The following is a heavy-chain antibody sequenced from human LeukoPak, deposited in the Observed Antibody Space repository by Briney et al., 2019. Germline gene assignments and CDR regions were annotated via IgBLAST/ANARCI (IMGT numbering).Heavy chain of an antibody. CDR3: ARQTAMGRSGDY. V-gene: IGHV5-51*01. CDR1: GYSFTSYW. J-gene: IGHJ4*02. CDR2: IDPSDSAT. D-gene: IGHD5-18*01. Sequence: AGESLKISCKASGYSFTSYWIGWVRQMPGKGLEWMGIIDPSDSATRYTPSFQGQVTISADKSLSTAYLLWNSLQASDTAMYYCARQTAMGRSGDYWGQGTLVTVSS.